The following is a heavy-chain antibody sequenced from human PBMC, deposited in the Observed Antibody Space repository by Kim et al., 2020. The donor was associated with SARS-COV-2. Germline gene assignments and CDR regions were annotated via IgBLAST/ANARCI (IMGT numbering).Heavy chain of an antibody. D-gene: IGHD2-2*02. CDR3: ARDSTLYTLYYFGLDV. J-gene: IGHJ6*01. CDR2: ISHKGTT. V-gene: IGHV4-38-2*02. Sequence: SETLSLTCNVSGYSMNSYYYWGWIRQSPGAGLEWIGSISHKGTTYYNPSLQTRVTVSIDMSKNEFSLRLTSVTAADTAVYYCARDSTLYTLYYFGLDVWG. CDR1: GYSMNSYYY.